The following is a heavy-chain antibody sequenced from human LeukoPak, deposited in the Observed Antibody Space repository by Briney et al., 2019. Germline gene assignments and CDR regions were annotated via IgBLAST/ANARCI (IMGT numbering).Heavy chain of an antibody. V-gene: IGHV3-15*01. CDR1: GFTFSNYA. Sequence: PGGSLRLSCAASGFTFSNYAMSWVRQAPGKGLEWVGRIKSKTDGGTTDYAAPVEGRFTISRDDSKNTLYLQMNSLKTEDTAVYYCTTEIVVVPAAIDYWGQGTLVTVSS. CDR3: TTEIVVVPAAIDY. J-gene: IGHJ4*02. CDR2: IKSKTDGGTT. D-gene: IGHD2-2*02.